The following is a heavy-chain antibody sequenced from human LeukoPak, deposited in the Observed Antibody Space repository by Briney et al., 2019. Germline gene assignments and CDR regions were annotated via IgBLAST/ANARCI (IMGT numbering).Heavy chain of an antibody. CDR2: INPNSGGT. Sequence: ASVMVSCTASGYTFTGYYMHWVRQAPGQGLEWMGWINPNSGGTNYAQKFQGRVTMTRDTSISTAYMELSRLRSDDTAVYYCARAVSYYYDSSGYSADYWGQGTLVTVSS. CDR3: ARAVSYYYDSSGYSADY. D-gene: IGHD3-22*01. J-gene: IGHJ4*02. CDR1: GYTFTGYY. V-gene: IGHV1-2*02.